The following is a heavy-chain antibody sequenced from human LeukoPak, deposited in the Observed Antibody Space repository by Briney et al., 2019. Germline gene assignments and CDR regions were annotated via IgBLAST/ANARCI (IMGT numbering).Heavy chain of an antibody. D-gene: IGHD3-10*01. V-gene: IGHV5-51*01. J-gene: IGHJ4*02. Sequence: GESLKISCKGSGYNFTNFWIGWVRQMPGKGLEWMGIIYPGDSDTIYSPSFQGQVTISADKSISTAYLQWNSLKASDTAMYYCARRAYGSGSYWFFDYWGQGTLVTVSS. CDR1: GYNFTNFW. CDR3: ARRAYGSGSYWFFDY. CDR2: IYPGDSDT.